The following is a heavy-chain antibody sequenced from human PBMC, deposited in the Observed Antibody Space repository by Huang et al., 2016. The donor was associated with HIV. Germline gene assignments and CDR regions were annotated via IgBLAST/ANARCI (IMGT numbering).Heavy chain of an antibody. CDR2: MAYDGTTK. V-gene: IGHV3-30*02. Sequence: QVQLVESGGGVVQPGGSLRLSCATSGFPFSDYGLHWVCQTPGKGMEWVAFMAYDGTTKVYADSGEGRFTVSRDNSKSTLYLQMNSLRLEDTSIYYCLKDQVGPWGQGTLVTVSS. J-gene: IGHJ5*02. D-gene: IGHD3-10*01. CDR3: LKDQVGP. CDR1: GFPFSDYG.